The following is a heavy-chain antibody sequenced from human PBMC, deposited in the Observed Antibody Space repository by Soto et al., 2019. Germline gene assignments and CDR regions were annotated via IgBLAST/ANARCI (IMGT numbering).Heavy chain of an antibody. V-gene: IGHV4-59*01. Sequence: QVQLQESGPGLVKPSETLSLICSVSGGSISTYYWNWIRQSPGKGLEGIGYIHYSGVADYNPSLKSRVTISVDTSKNHFSLKLSSVTAADTAVYYGARGLWGHWYFELWGRGTLVTVSS. D-gene: IGHD3-10*01. CDR2: IHYSGVA. J-gene: IGHJ2*01. CDR1: GGSISTYY. CDR3: ARGLWGHWYFEL.